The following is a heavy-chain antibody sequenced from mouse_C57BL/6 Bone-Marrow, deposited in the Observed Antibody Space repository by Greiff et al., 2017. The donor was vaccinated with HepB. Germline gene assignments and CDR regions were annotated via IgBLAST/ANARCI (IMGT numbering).Heavy chain of an antibody. Sequence: QVQLKQPGAELVKPGASVKLSCKASGYTFTSYWMHWVKQRPGQGLEWIGMIHPNSGSTNYNEKFKSKATLTVDKSSSTAYMQLSSLTSEDSAVYYCARDYYGSTLYFDVWGTGTTVTVSS. CDR2: IHPNSGST. J-gene: IGHJ1*03. V-gene: IGHV1-64*01. D-gene: IGHD1-1*01. CDR3: ARDYYGSTLYFDV. CDR1: GYTFTSYW.